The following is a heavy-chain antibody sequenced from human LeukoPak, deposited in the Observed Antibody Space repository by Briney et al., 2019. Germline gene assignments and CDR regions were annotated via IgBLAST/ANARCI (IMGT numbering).Heavy chain of an antibody. Sequence: GGSLRLSCAASGFTFSSYAMSWVRQAPGKGLEWVSAISGSGGSTYYADSVKGRFTISRDNSKNTLYLQMNSLRAEDTAVYYCARDGADVLRYFDWLDYWGQGTLVTVSS. CDR2: ISGSGGST. J-gene: IGHJ4*02. CDR3: ARDGADVLRYFDWLDY. D-gene: IGHD3-9*01. V-gene: IGHV3-23*01. CDR1: GFTFSSYA.